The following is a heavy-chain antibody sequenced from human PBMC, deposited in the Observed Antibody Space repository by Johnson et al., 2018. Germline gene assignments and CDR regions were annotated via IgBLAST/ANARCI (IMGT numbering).Heavy chain of an antibody. CDR1: GFTFDDYA. V-gene: IGHV3-9*01. CDR2: ISWNSGSI. CDR3: AKAPVGWLGEGAEYFQH. D-gene: IGHD3-3*01. Sequence: EVQLLETGGGLVQPGRSLRLSCAASGFTFDDYAMHWVRPAPGKGLEWVSGISWNSGSIGYADSVEGRFTISRDNAKNSLYLQMNSLRPEDTALYYCAKAPVGWLGEGAEYFQHWGQGTLVTVSS. J-gene: IGHJ1*01.